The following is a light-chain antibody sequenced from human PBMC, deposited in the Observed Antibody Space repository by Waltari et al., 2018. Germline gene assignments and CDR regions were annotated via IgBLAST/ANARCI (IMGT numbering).Light chain of an antibody. V-gene: IGKV3-15*01. CDR2: TAY. CDR3: QQYINWPPT. Sequence: DIVMTQSPATLSVSPGESATLSCRASQSVTNRLAWYQQKPGQAPRLLMYTAYIRATGFPARFSGSGSGTEFTLTISSLQSEDFAVYYCQQYINWPPTFGQGTKVEI. CDR1: QSVTNR. J-gene: IGKJ1*01.